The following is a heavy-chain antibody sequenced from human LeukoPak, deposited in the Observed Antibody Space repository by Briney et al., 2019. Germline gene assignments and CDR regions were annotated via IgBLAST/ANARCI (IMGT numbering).Heavy chain of an antibody. Sequence: SETLSLTRAVYGGSFSGYYWSWIRQPPGKGLEWIGEINHSGSTNYNPSLKSRVTISVDTSKNQFSLKLSSVTAADTAVYYCARQVMVRGVTGYYYYMDVWGKGTTVTISS. J-gene: IGHJ6*03. V-gene: IGHV4-34*01. CDR2: INHSGST. CDR3: ARQVMVRGVTGYYYYMDV. D-gene: IGHD3-10*01. CDR1: GGSFSGYY.